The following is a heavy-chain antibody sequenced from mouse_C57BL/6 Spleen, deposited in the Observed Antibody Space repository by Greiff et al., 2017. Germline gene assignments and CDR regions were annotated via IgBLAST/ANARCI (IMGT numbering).Heavy chain of an antibody. CDR3: ARRDYDGYLDWYFDV. J-gene: IGHJ1*03. D-gene: IGHD2-3*01. CDR1: GYTFTGYW. CDR2: ILPGSGST. V-gene: IGHV1-9*01. Sequence: VQLQQSGAELMKPGASVQLSCKATGYTFTGYWIQWVKQRPGHGLEWIGEILPGSGSTNYNEKFKGKATFTADTSSNTAYMQRSSLTTENSAIYYCARRDYDGYLDWYFDVWGTVTTVTVSS.